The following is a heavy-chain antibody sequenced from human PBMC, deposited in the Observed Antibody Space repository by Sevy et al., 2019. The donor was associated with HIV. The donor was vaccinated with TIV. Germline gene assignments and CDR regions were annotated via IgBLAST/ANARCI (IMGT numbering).Heavy chain of an antibody. J-gene: IGHJ4*02. CDR2: ISSRSNTI. V-gene: IGHV3-48*01. Sequence: GGSLRLSCAASGFTFSSYSMNWVRQAPGKGLEWVSYISSRSNTIYYADSVKGRFTISRDNAKNSLYLQMNSLRAEDTAVYYCAGTCTSTSCLGYWGQGALVTVSS. D-gene: IGHD2-2*01. CDR3: AGTCTSTSCLGY. CDR1: GFTFSSYS.